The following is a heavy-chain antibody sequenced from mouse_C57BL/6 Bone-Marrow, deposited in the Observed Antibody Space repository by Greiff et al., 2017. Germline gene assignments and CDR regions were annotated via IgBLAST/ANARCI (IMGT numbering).Heavy chain of an antibody. CDR2: IYPRSGNT. J-gene: IGHJ2*01. Sequence: QVHVKQSGAELARPGASVKLSCKASGYTFTSYGISWVKPRTGQGLEWIGEIYPRSGNTYYNEKFKGKATLTADKSSSTAYMELRSLTSEDSAVYFCARDYSNYPRPYYFDYWGQGTTLTVSS. D-gene: IGHD2-5*01. V-gene: IGHV1-81*01. CDR3: ARDYSNYPRPYYFDY. CDR1: GYTFTSYG.